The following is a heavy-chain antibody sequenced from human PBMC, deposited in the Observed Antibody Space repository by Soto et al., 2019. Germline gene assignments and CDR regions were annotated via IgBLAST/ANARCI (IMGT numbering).Heavy chain of an antibody. CDR2: IYPGDSDT. D-gene: IGHD2-8*02. Sequence: PGESLKISCKGSGYSFTSYWIGWVRQMPGKGLEWMGIIYPGDSDTRYSPSFQGQVTISADESISTAYLQWSSLKASDTAMYYCARLTPEGLLVGVFDYWGQGTLVTVSS. J-gene: IGHJ4*02. CDR3: ARLTPEGLLVGVFDY. V-gene: IGHV5-51*01. CDR1: GYSFTSYW.